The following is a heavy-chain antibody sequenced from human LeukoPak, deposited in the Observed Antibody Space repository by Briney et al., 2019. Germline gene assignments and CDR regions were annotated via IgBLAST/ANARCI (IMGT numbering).Heavy chain of an antibody. J-gene: IGHJ3*02. D-gene: IGHD1-26*01. CDR3: ARGGSPPEALGDAFGI. V-gene: IGHV3-74*01. CDR2: INSDGSST. Sequence: GGSLRLSCAASGFTFSRYWMHWVRQTPGKGLVRVSRINSDGSSTINADSVKGRFTISRDNAKNTLYLQMNSLRVEDTAVYFCARGGSPPEALGDAFGIWGQGTMVTVSS. CDR1: GFTFSRYW.